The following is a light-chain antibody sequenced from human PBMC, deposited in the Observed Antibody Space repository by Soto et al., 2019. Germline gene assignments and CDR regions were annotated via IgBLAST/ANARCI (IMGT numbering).Light chain of an antibody. J-gene: IGKJ1*01. CDR2: TAS. CDR3: QQSFTTPRT. V-gene: IGKV1-39*01. Sequence: DIQMTQSPSSLSASVGDRVTITCRASQNINNFLNWYQQQPGKAPDLLIYTASSLQSGVPSRFGGSGSGTDFTLTISSLQPEDFATYYCQQSFTTPRTFGQGTKVDIK. CDR1: QNINNF.